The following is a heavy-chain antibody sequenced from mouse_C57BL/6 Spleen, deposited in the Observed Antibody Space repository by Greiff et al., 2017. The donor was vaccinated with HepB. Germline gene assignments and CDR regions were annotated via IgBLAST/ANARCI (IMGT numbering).Heavy chain of an antibody. CDR2: IYPGDGDT. CDR1: GYAFSSYW. D-gene: IGHD4-1*01. J-gene: IGHJ1*03. Sequence: VQLQQSGAELVKPGASVKISCKASGYAFSSYWMNWVKQRPGKGLEWIGQIYPGDGDTNYNGKFKGKATLTADKSSSTAYMQLSSLTSEDSAVYFCAKTWDLYWYFDVWGTGTTVTVSS. V-gene: IGHV1-80*01. CDR3: AKTWDLYWYFDV.